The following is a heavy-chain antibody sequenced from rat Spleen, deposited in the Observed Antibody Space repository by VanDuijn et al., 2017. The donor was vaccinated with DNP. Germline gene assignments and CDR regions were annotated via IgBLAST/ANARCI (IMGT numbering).Heavy chain of an antibody. CDR3: TTDPGPRAMDA. V-gene: IGHV5-20*01. CDR1: GFTFSAYY. D-gene: IGHD1-4*01. CDR2: ITNSGGST. Sequence: EVQLVESGGGLVQPGRSLKLSCAASGFTFSAYYMAWVRQAPTKGLEWVASITNSGGSTYYRDSVKGRFTISRDNAKSTLYLQMDSLRSEDTATYYCTTDPGPRAMDAWGQGTSVTVSS. J-gene: IGHJ4*01.